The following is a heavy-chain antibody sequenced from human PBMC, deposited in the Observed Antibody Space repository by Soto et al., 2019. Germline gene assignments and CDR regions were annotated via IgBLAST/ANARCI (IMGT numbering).Heavy chain of an antibody. J-gene: IGHJ4*02. CDR2: IYHTGST. CDR3: ATRIGVIGIY. Sequence: QVPLQESGPGLMKPSGTLSLTCAVSGVSISSGNWWTWVRQPPGKGLEWIGEIYHTGSTNYNPSLKSRVTISLDKSKNQFSLKLSSVTVADTATYYGATRIGVIGIYWGQGTLVTVSS. V-gene: IGHV4-4*02. CDR1: GVSISSGNW. D-gene: IGHD6-19*01.